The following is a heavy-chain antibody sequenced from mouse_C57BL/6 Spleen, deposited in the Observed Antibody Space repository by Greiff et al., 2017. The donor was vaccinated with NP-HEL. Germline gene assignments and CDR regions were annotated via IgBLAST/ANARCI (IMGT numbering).Heavy chain of an antibody. V-gene: IGHV2-6-1*01. CDR1: GFSLTSYG. D-gene: IGHD2-5*01. CDR3: ARHEDYSNYFWFAY. CDR2: IWSDGST. J-gene: IGHJ3*01. Sequence: VQLKESGPGLVAPSQSLSITCTVSGFSLTSYGVHWVRQPPGKGLEWLVVIWSDGSTTYNSALKSRLSISKDNSKSQVFLKMNSLQTDDTAMYYCARHEDYSNYFWFAYWGQGTLVTVAA.